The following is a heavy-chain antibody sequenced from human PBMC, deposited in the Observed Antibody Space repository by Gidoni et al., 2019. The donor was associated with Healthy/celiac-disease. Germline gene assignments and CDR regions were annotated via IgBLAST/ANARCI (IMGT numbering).Heavy chain of an antibody. D-gene: IGHD6-13*01. Sequence: QVQLVQTGAEVKKPGASVKVACKASGYTVNGAYMHWVRTAPGQGLEWMGWINPHSGGTNYAQKFQGRVTMTRDTSISTAYMELSRLRSDDTAVYYCARIAGIAAAGAVGDAFDIWGQGTMVTVSS. J-gene: IGHJ3*02. V-gene: IGHV1-2*02. CDR1: GYTVNGAY. CDR3: ARIAGIAAAGAVGDAFDI. CDR2: INPHSGGT.